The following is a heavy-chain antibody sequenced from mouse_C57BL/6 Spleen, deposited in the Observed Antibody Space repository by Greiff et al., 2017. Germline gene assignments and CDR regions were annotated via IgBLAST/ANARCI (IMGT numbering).Heavy chain of an antibody. CDR1: GFNIKDDY. J-gene: IGHJ3*01. CDR2: IDPENGDT. V-gene: IGHV14-4*01. CDR3: TRVITSFAY. D-gene: IGHD1-1*01. Sequence: EVQVVESGAELVRPGASVKLSCTASGFNIKDDYMHWVKQRPEQGLEWIGWIDPENGDTEYASKFQGKATITADTSSNTAYLQLSSLTSEDTAVYYCTRVITSFAYWGQGTLVTVSA.